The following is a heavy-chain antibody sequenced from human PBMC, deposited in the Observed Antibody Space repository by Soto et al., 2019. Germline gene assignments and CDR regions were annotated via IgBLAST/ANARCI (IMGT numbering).Heavy chain of an antibody. V-gene: IGHV3-7*01. CDR2: IKQDGSEK. Sequence: EVQLVESGGGLVQPGGSLRLSCAASGFTFSSYWMSWVRQAPGKGLEWVANIKQDGSEKYYVDSVKGRFTISRDNAKNSLYLQMNSLRAEDTAVYYCARSRRIVVVPAAMFYYHYMDVWGKGTTVTVSS. D-gene: IGHD2-2*01. CDR3: ARSRRIVVVPAAMFYYHYMDV. CDR1: GFTFSSYW. J-gene: IGHJ6*03.